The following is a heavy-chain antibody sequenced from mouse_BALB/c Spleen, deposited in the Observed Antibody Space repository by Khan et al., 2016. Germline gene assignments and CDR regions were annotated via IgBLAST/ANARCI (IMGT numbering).Heavy chain of an antibody. V-gene: IGHV14-4*02. Sequence: EVQLQQSGAELVRSGASVRLSCTASGFNIKDYYIHWVKQRPEQGLEWIGWIDPENGATEYAPKFQGKATMTADTSSNTAYLQLSRLTSEYTAVYYCNGICYGNYIYFDYWGQGTTLTVSS. J-gene: IGHJ2*01. CDR3: NGICYGNYIYFDY. D-gene: IGHD2-1*01. CDR1: GFNIKDYY. CDR2: IDPENGAT.